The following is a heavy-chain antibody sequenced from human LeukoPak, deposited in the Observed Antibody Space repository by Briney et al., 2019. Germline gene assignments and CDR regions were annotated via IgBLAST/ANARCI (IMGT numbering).Heavy chain of an antibody. CDR2: ISSSSSYI. J-gene: IGHJ4*02. Sequence: TEGSLRLSCAASGFTFSSYSMNWVRQTPGKGLEWVSSISSSSSYIYYADSVKGRFTISRDNAKNSLYLQMNSLRAEDTAVYYCARAKGVTTVTPGYFDYWGQGTLVTVSS. CDR3: ARAKGVTTVTPGYFDY. CDR1: GFTFSSYS. D-gene: IGHD4-17*01. V-gene: IGHV3-21*01.